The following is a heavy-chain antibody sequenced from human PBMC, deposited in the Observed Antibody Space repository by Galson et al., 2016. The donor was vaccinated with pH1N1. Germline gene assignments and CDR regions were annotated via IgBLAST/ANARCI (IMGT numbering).Heavy chain of an antibody. CDR2: ISYNGHDE. J-gene: IGHJ6*02. D-gene: IGHD1-26*01. V-gene: IGHV3-30*03. Sequence: SLRLSCAASGFKFDTFALHWVRRTPGKGLEWVAFISYNGHDESYADSLKGRFTVSRDNSKNRLYLYMNSLRPDDTGLYYCAREGWSYGDTYYNGMDVWAKGPRSPSP. CDR3: AREGWSYGDTYYNGMDV. CDR1: GFKFDTFA.